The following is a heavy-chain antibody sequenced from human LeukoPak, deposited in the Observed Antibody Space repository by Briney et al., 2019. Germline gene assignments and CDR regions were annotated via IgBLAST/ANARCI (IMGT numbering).Heavy chain of an antibody. CDR3: ARKATTVTPPY. V-gene: IGHV3-33*01. J-gene: IGHJ1*01. CDR2: IWYDGSHK. CDR1: GFTFSNSG. Sequence: GGSLRLSCAASGFTFSNSGMHWVRQAPGKGLEWVATIWYDGSHKYYTDSVEGQFTISRDNSRNMLFLQMNNLRAEDTAVYYCARKATTVTPPYWGRGTLVTVSS. D-gene: IGHD4-17*01.